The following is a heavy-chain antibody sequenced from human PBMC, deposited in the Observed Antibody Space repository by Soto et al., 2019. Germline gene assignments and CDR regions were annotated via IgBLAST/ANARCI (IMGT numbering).Heavy chain of an antibody. CDR2: ISYDGSNK. Sequence: PGGSLRLPCAPSGLPFSSYGIHGVRQAPGKGREWVAVISYDGSNKYYADSVKGRFTISRDNSKNTLYLQMNSLRAEDTAVYYCAKDLVKIVVVGPLWWGQGTLVTVSS. J-gene: IGHJ4*02. V-gene: IGHV3-30*18. CDR3: AKDLVKIVVVGPLW. D-gene: IGHD3-22*01. CDR1: GLPFSSYG.